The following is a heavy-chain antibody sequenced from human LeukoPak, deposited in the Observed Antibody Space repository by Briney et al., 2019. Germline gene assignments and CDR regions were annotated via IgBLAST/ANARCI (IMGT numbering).Heavy chain of an antibody. CDR1: GGSISSGGYY. V-gene: IGHV4-30-2*02. J-gene: IGHJ4*02. Sequence: SQTLSLTCTVSGGSISSGGYYWSWIRQPPGKGLEWIGYIYHSGSTYYNPSLKSRVTISVDTSKNQFSLKLSSVTAADTAVYYCASSIDRSVYFDYWGQGTLVTVSS. CDR3: ASSIDRSVYFDY. CDR2: IYHSGST. D-gene: IGHD6-19*01.